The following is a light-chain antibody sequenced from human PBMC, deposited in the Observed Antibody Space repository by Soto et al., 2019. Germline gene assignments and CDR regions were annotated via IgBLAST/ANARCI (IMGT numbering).Light chain of an antibody. J-gene: IGKJ1*01. V-gene: IGKV1-5*03. Sequence: DIQMTQSPSTLSASVGDRVIITCRASQSISSRLAWYQQSPGKAPKLLIYQASSLESGVPSRFSGSGSGTEFTLTISSLQPDDSATYSCQKYSGAPAFGQGTKVEIK. CDR1: QSISSR. CDR3: QKYSGAPA. CDR2: QAS.